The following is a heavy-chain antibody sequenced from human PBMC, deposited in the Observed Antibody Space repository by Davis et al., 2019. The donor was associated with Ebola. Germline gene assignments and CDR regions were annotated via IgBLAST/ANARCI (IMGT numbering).Heavy chain of an antibody. V-gene: IGHV4-59*01. CDR3: AGLKVATILAYYYGMDV. J-gene: IGHJ6*02. CDR1: GGSLHSYN. D-gene: IGHD5-12*01. CDR2: IHYTGRT. Sequence: MPSETLSLTCTVSGGSLHSYNWNWIRQSPGEGLEWIACIHYTGRTHYNPSVKSRVTISQDTSKNQFSLKLNSMTAADTAVYYCAGLKVATILAYYYGMDVWGQGTTVTVSS.